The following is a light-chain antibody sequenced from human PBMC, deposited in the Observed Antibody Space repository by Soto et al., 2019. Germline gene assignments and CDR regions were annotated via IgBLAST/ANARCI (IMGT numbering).Light chain of an antibody. CDR2: AAS. Sequence: EVGLTWSPPTLPVCQGERATLFCSASQGISSLLAWYQQKPGQAPRLLIYAASTRAAGIPARFSGSGSGTDFTLTISSLQSEDFAIYYCQQYYDWPITFGHVTLLEI. J-gene: IGKJ5*01. CDR1: QGISSL. CDR3: QQYYDWPIT. V-gene: IGKV3-15*01.